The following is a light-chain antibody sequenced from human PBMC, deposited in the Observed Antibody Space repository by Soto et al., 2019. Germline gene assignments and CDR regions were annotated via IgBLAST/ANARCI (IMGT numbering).Light chain of an antibody. Sequence: DIQMTQSPSTLSASVGDRVNITCRASQSITNWLAWYQQKPGKAPKLLIYKTSTLESGVPSRFSGSGSGTEFTLTISSLQPDDFATYYCQQYNTSSTTFGPGTKVEIK. CDR3: QQYNTSSTT. CDR1: QSITNW. V-gene: IGKV1-5*03. CDR2: KTS. J-gene: IGKJ1*01.